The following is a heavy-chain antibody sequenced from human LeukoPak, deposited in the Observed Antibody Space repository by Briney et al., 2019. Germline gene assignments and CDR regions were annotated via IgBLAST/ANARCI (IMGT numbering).Heavy chain of an antibody. CDR2: IYHTGST. D-gene: IGHD3-22*01. Sequence: IYHTGSTSYSPSLKSRVTISADTSQNQFSLKLSSVTAADTAVYYCARDRYYYDSSGYPGYYYYYYMDVWGKGTTVTISS. CDR3: ARDRYYYDSSGYPGYYYYYYMDV. J-gene: IGHJ6*03. V-gene: IGHV4-59*12.